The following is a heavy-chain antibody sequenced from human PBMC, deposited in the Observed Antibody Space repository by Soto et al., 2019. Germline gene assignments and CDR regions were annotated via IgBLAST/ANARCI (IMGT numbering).Heavy chain of an antibody. Sequence: ASVKVSCKASGYTFTGYYMHWVRQAPGQGLEWMGWINPNSGGTNYAQKFQGWGTMTRDRSISTAYMELSRLRSDDTAVYYCARALPPPSITGTTWWFDPWGQGTLVTVSS. V-gene: IGHV1-2*04. CDR2: INPNSGGT. D-gene: IGHD1-7*01. CDR1: GYTFTGYY. CDR3: ARALPPPSITGTTWWFDP. J-gene: IGHJ5*02.